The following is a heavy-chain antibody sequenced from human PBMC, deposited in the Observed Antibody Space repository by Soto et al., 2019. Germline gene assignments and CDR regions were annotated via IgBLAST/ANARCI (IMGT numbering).Heavy chain of an antibody. Sequence: LRLSCAASGFTFSNYGIHWVRQAPGKGLEFVSSITSTGGSTYYADSVKGRFSISRDNSKNTVYLQMGSLRVEDMGVYYCARARRDCSSGSCYLYYFDYWGQGIVVTVSS. D-gene: IGHD2-15*01. CDR3: ARARRDCSSGSCYLYYFDY. J-gene: IGHJ4*02. V-gene: IGHV3-64*02. CDR1: GFTFSNYG. CDR2: ITSTGGST.